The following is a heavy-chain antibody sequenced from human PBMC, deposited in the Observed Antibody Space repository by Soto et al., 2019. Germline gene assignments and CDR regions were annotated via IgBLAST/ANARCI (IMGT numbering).Heavy chain of an antibody. D-gene: IGHD7-27*01. J-gene: IGHJ6*02. CDR3: TTESPRLNGDLYYYGMDV. CDR2: IKSKTDGGTT. CDR1: GFTFSNAW. V-gene: IGHV3-15*01. Sequence: PGGSLRLSCAASGFTFSNAWMSWVRQAPGKGLEWVGRIKSKTDGGTTDYAAPVKGRFTISRDDSKNTLYLQMNSLKTEDTAVYYCTTESPRLNGDLYYYGMDVWGQGTTVTVSS.